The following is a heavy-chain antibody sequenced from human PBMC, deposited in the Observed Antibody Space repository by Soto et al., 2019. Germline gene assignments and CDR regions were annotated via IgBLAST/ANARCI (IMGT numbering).Heavy chain of an antibody. V-gene: IGHV3-23*01. J-gene: IGHJ3*02. CDR3: ARRVIGSSRAFDI. CDR1: GFAFSSHP. CDR2: ISDGGDLT. Sequence: GGSLRLSCAASGFAFSSHPMSWVRQAPEKGLEWVAGISDGGDLTYNADSVRGRFTISRDNSRNTLYLQMNSPRAEDTAVYYCARRVIGSSRAFDIWGQGTMGTVS. D-gene: IGHD3-10*01.